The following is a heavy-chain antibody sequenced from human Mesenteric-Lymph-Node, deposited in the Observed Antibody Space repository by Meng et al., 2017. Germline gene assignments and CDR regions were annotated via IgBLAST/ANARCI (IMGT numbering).Heavy chain of an antibody. D-gene: IGHD6-6*01. CDR2: ISYDGSNK. J-gene: IGHJ4*02. CDR3: ARDKIAARGVDY. V-gene: IGHV3-30*04. Sequence: GESLKISCAASGFTFSSYAMHWVRQAPGKGLEWVAVISYDGSNKYYADSVKGRFTISRDNSKNTLYLQMNSLRAEDTAVYYCARDKIAARGVDYWGQGTLVTVSS. CDR1: GFTFSSYA.